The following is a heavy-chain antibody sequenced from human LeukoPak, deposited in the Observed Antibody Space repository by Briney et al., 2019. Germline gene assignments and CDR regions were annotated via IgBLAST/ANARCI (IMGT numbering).Heavy chain of an antibody. CDR2: ISHDGMNA. J-gene: IGHJ5*02. V-gene: IGHV3-23*01. CDR1: GLHFSGTA. D-gene: IGHD6-19*01. CDR3: AKDGAQYSSGPECDP. Sequence: GGSLRLSCAASGLHFSGTAMSWVRQAPGKGLEWVSAISHDGMNAYYADSVKGRFTISRDNSKKTVSLELSSLTAADTGVYYCAKDGAQYSSGPECDPRGQGALVTVSP.